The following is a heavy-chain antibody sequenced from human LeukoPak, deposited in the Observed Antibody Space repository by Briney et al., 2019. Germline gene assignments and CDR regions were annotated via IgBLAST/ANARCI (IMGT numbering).Heavy chain of an antibody. V-gene: IGHV3-33*01. CDR2: IYLDGSKI. J-gene: IGHJ4*02. CDR3: VRDDSGSVIRGVLHY. CDR1: GSTLSSYA. Sequence: PGRSLRLSCTASGSTLSSYAIHWVRQAPGKGLEWVSVIYLDGSKIYYADSVKGRFTLSRDNSENTLYLQMNSLIAEDTAVYYCVRDDSGSVIRGVLHYWGQGALVTVSS. D-gene: IGHD3-10*01.